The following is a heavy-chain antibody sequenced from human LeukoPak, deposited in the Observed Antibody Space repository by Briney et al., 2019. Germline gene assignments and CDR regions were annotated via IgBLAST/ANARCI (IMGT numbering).Heavy chain of an antibody. Sequence: SQTLSLTCTVSGGSISSDDYYWSWIRQPPGKGLEWLGYFYYSGSTYYNPSLKSRVTISVDTSKNQFSLKLSSVTAADTAVYYCARWTTVTTEYFDLWGRGTLVTVSS. J-gene: IGHJ2*01. V-gene: IGHV4-30-4*08. CDR3: ARWTTVTTEYFDL. CDR2: FYYSGST. CDR1: GGSISSDDYY. D-gene: IGHD4-17*01.